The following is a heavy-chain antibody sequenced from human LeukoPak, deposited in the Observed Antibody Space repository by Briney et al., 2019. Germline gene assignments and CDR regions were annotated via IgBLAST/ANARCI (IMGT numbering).Heavy chain of an antibody. V-gene: IGHV4-39*01. CDR2: IYYSGST. CDR3: ARPPSGYSSSWYGEDAFDI. J-gene: IGHJ3*02. D-gene: IGHD6-13*01. CDR1: GGSISSYY. Sequence: SETLSLTCTVSGGSISSYYWGWIRQPPGKGLEWTGSIYYSGSTYYNPSLKSRVTISVDTSKNQFTLKLSSVTAADTAAYYCARPPSGYSSSWYGEDAFDIWGQGTMVTVSS.